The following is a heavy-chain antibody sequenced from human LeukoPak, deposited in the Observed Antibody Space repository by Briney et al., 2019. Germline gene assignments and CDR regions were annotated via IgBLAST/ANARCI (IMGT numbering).Heavy chain of an antibody. CDR1: GGSISSDY. V-gene: IGHV4-59*08. CDR3: ARIKYSYGYAFDY. D-gene: IGHD5-18*01. Sequence: SETLSLTCTVSGGSISSDYLSWIRQPPGKGLEWIGYIYHSGSTNNNPSLKSRVTISVATSKNQFSLNLSSVTAADTAVYYCARIKYSYGYAFDYWGQGTLVTVSS. CDR2: IYHSGST. J-gene: IGHJ4*02.